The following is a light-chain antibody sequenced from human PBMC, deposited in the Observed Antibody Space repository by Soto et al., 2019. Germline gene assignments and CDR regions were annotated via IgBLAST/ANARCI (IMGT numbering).Light chain of an antibody. J-gene: IGKJ5*01. CDR1: QSVSSSY. CDR3: QQYGSSPIT. Sequence: EIVLTQSPGTLSLYPGERATLSCRASQSVSSSYLAWYQQKPGQAPRLLIYGASSRATGIPDRFSGSESGTDFTLTISRLEPEDFAVYYCQQYGSSPITFDEGTRLEMK. V-gene: IGKV3-20*01. CDR2: GAS.